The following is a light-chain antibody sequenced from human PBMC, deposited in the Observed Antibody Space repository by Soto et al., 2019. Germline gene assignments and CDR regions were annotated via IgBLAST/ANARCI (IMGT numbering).Light chain of an antibody. V-gene: IGKV3-15*01. CDR2: GAS. Sequence: EVVMTQSPDTLSVSPGERATLSCRASHSVSFNLAWYQQKPGQAPRLLIFGASSRATGVPARFSGSGSGTEITLTISSLQSEDFAIYYCLQYNNWPPPLCTFGQGTKLEI. CDR1: HSVSFN. J-gene: IGKJ2*02. CDR3: LQYNNWPPPLCT.